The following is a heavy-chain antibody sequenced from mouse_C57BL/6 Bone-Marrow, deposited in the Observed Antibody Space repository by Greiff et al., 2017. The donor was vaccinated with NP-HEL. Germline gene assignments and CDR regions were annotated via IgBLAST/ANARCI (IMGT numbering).Heavy chain of an antibody. V-gene: IGHV1-72*01. CDR1: GYTFTSYW. D-gene: IGHD1-1*01. Sequence: QVQLQQPGAELVKPGASVKLSCKASGYTFTSYWMHWVKQRPGRGLEWIGRIDPNSGGTKYNEKFKSKATLTVDKPSSTAYMQLSSLTSEDSAVYYWVRYYDCGGSHGCFDVWGTGTTVTVSS. CDR2: IDPNSGGT. CDR3: VRYYDCGGSHGCFDV. J-gene: IGHJ1*03.